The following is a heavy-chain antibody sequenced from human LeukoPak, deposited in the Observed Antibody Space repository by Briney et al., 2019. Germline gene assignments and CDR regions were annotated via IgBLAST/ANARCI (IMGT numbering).Heavy chain of an antibody. CDR2: ITSSSSSI. J-gene: IGHJ4*02. Sequence: GGTLRLSCVASGFTFSIYTMSWVRQAPGKGLEWVSSITSSSSSIYSADSVKGRLTISRDNARNSLYLEMNSLRDEDTAVYYCARDLAWGAYWGQGTLVTVSS. CDR1: GFTFSIYT. CDR3: ARDLAWGAY. D-gene: IGHD4/OR15-4a*01. V-gene: IGHV3-21*01.